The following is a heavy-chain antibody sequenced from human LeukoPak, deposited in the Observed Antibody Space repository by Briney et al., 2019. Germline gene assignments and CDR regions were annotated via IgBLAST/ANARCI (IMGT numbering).Heavy chain of an antibody. CDR1: GFTFSSYA. J-gene: IGHJ6*02. V-gene: IGHV3-30-3*01. CDR2: ISYDGSNK. CDR3: ARDSSQYYYYGMDV. D-gene: IGHD6-13*01. Sequence: PGGSLRLSCAASGFTFSSYAMHWVRQAPGKGLEWVAVISYDGSNKYYADSVKGRFTISRDNSKNTLYLQMNSLRAEDTAVYYCARDSSQYYYYGMDVWGQGTTVTVSS.